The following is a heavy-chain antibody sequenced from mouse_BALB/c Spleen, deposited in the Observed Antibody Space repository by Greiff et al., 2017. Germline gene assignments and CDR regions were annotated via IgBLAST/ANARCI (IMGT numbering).Heavy chain of an antibody. J-gene: IGHJ2*01. CDR3: ERRNDGSRGDFDY. Sequence: DVHLVESGGGLVKPGGSLKLSCAASGFTFSSYAMSWVRQTPEKRLEWVATISSGGSYTYYPDSVKGRFTISRDNAKNTLYLQMSSLRSEDTAMYYCERRNDGSRGDFDYWGQGTTLTVSS. CDR2: ISSGGSYT. CDR1: GFTFSSYA. D-gene: IGHD1-1*01. V-gene: IGHV5-9-3*01.